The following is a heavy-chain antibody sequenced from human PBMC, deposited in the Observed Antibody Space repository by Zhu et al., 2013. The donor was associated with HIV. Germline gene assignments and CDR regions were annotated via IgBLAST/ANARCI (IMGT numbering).Heavy chain of an antibody. CDR1: GDTFSNYA. J-gene: IGHJ6*03. D-gene: IGHD3-10*01. CDR2: IIPIFGTT. Sequence: QVQLVQSGAEVKRPGSSVKVSCKASGDTFSNYAITWVRQAPGQGLEWMGVIIPIFGTTNSAQKFQDRVTITADESTSTAYMELSSLRSEDTAVYYCARAGGSGSYYNAPKYYYYYYMDVWGKGTTVTVSS. CDR3: ARAGGSGSYYNAPKYYYYYYMDV. V-gene: IGHV1-69*01.